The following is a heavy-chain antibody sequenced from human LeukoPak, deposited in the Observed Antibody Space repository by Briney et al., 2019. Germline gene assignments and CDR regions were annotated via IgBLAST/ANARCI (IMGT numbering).Heavy chain of an antibody. CDR3: AREQWLVPHRYYYYGMDV. CDR1: GYTFSGYG. J-gene: IGHJ6*02. V-gene: IGHV1-69*13. CDR2: IIPMSGTT. D-gene: IGHD6-19*01. Sequence: SVKVSCKASGYTFSGYGISWVRQAPGQGLEWMGGIIPMSGTTNYAQKFQGRVTITADESTNTAYMALSSLRSEDTALYYCAREQWLVPHRYYYYGMDVWGQGTTVTVSS.